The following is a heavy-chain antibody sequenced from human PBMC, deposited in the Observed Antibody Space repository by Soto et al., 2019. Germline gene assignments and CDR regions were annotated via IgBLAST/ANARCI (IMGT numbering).Heavy chain of an antibody. J-gene: IGHJ6*04. Sequence: ASVNVSCKASWYTLSRYYMVWGGQAPGQGLEWMGWINPNSGGTNYAQKFQGWVTMTRDTSISTAYMELSRLRSDDTAVYYCARVALPGAAAGDMDVWGKGTTVTVSS. D-gene: IGHD7-27*01. CDR3: ARVALPGAAAGDMDV. CDR2: INPNSGGT. CDR1: WYTLSRYY. V-gene: IGHV1-2*04.